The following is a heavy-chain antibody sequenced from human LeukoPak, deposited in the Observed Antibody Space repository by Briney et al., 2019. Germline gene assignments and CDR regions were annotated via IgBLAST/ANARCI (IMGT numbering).Heavy chain of an antibody. CDR3: ASRGSCSILDC. Sequence: GGSLRLSCAASGFTFRSCWMSWVRQAPGKGLEWVANIHQDGSQKNFVDSVKGRYSISRDNAEYSLYLQMNSLRAEDTAVYYCASRGSCSILDCWGQGTLVTVSS. CDR2: IHQDGSQK. CDR1: GFTFRSCW. V-gene: IGHV3-7*03. D-gene: IGHD2-15*01. J-gene: IGHJ4*02.